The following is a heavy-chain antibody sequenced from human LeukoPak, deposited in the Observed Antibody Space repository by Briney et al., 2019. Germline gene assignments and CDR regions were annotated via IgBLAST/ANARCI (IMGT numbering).Heavy chain of an antibody. J-gene: IGHJ3*02. D-gene: IGHD3-16*01. CDR2: ISSSGATI. V-gene: IGHV3-48*03. CDR1: GFTFSSYE. CDR3: ARDLIIWGASLLGAFDI. Sequence: GGSLRLSCAASGFTFSSYEMNWVRQAPGRGLEWVSYISSSGATIYYADSVKGRFTISRDNAKNSLYLQMNSLRAEDTAVYYCARDLIIWGASLLGAFDIWGQGTMVTVSS.